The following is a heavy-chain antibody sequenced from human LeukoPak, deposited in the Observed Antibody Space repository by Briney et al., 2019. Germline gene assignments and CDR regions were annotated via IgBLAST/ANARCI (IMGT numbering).Heavy chain of an antibody. CDR3: AREGSGYYFDY. Sequence: GGSLRLSCVASEFSPTNFWMTWVRRAPGRGLEWVANIKHDGSEKYYVDSVKGRFTISRDNAKNSLYLQMNSLRAEDTAVYYCAREGSGYYFDYWGRGTLVTVSS. CDR2: IKHDGSEK. J-gene: IGHJ4*02. V-gene: IGHV3-7*01. D-gene: IGHD3-22*01. CDR1: EFSPTNFW.